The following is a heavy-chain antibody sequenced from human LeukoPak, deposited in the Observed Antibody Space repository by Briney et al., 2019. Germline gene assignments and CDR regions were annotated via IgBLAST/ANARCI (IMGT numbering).Heavy chain of an antibody. Sequence: GGSLRLSCSASGFIFSTYALNWVRQAPGKGLEWVSATSGSGGSSYYADSVEGRFTISRDNSKNTLYLQMNSLRADDTAVYYCARDGFNDRSGDNDGFDMWGQGTMVTVSS. CDR1: GFIFSTYA. D-gene: IGHD1-1*01. CDR3: ARDGFNDRSGDNDGFDM. J-gene: IGHJ3*02. V-gene: IGHV3-23*01. CDR2: TSGSGGSS.